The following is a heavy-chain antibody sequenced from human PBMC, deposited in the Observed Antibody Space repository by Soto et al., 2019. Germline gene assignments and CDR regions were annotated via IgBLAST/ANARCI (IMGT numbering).Heavy chain of an antibody. CDR2: VYYTGST. D-gene: IGHD6-19*01. V-gene: IGHV4-59*01. Sequence: SETLSLTCSVSGGSISCSYWSWIRQSPGKGLEWLGYVYYTGSTNYSPSLRSRVSISVDTSKNEFSLRLSSVTAADTAVYFCARSVAVPGAHIDYWGQGTQVTVSS. CDR1: GGSISCSY. J-gene: IGHJ4*02. CDR3: ARSVAVPGAHIDY.